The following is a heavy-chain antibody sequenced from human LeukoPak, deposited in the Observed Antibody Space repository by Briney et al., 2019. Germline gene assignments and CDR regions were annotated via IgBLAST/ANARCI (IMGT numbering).Heavy chain of an antibody. Sequence: GESLKISCKGFGYSFTSYWIGWVRQMPGKGLEWMGIIYPGDSDTRYSPSFQGQVTISADKSIGTAYLQWSSLKASDTAMYYCARKVAVAGTGVDYWGQGTLVTVSS. D-gene: IGHD6-19*01. CDR2: IYPGDSDT. J-gene: IGHJ4*02. CDR3: ARKVAVAGTGVDY. V-gene: IGHV5-51*01. CDR1: GYSFTSYW.